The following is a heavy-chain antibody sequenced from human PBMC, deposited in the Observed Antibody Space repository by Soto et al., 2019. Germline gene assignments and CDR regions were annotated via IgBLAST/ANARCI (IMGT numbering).Heavy chain of an antibody. Sequence: SVKVSCKASGGTFSSYATSWVRQAPGQGLEWMGGIIPIFGTANYAQKFQGRVTITADESTSTAYMELSSLRSEDTAVYYCARDLERDYYDSSGSPDYRGQRTLVTVSS. D-gene: IGHD3-22*01. CDR1: GGTFSSYA. CDR3: ARDLERDYYDSSGSPDY. J-gene: IGHJ4*02. CDR2: IIPIFGTA. V-gene: IGHV1-69*13.